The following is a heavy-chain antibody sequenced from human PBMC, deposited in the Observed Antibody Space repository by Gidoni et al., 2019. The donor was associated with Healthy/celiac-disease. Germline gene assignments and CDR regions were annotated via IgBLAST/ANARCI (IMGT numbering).Heavy chain of an antibody. J-gene: IGHJ4*02. CDR3: ARVPRGGWYPLDY. Sequence: QVQLQQSGPGLLKPSQTLSLTCTVSGGSLSSGDYYWSWIRQPPGKGLGWIWYTYYSGSTYYNPSLKSRVTISVDTSKNQFSLKLSSVTAADTAVYYCARVPRGGWYPLDYWGQGTLVTVSS. CDR2: TYYSGST. V-gene: IGHV4-30-4*01. D-gene: IGHD2-15*01. CDR1: GGSLSSGDYY.